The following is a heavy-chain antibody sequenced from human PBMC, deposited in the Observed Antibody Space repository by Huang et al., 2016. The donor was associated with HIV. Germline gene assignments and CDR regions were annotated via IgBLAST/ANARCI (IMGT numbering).Heavy chain of an antibody. J-gene: IGHJ5*02. CDR2: MNPNRCDT. V-gene: IGHV1-8*01. D-gene: IGHD3-10*01. CDR3: ARGGVLWFGELAT. Sequence: QVQLVQSGAEVKKPGASVTVSCKASGYTFTNYDINCVRQATGQGLEWMGWMNPNRCDTGFAQKFQGRVTMTRNTSISTAYMELSSLRSEDTAVYYCARGGVLWFGELATWGQGTLVTVSS. CDR1: GYTFTNYD.